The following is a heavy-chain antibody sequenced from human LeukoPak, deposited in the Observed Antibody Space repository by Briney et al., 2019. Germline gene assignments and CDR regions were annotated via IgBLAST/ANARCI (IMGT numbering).Heavy chain of an antibody. D-gene: IGHD3-10*01. Sequence: GGSLRLSCAASGFTFSSYGMHWVRQAPGKGLEWVAVISYDGSNKYYADSVKGRFTISRDNSKNTLYLQMNSLRAEDTAVYYCAKFDHINVYYSPWGQGTLVTVSS. CDR3: AKFDHINVYYSP. CDR2: ISYDGSNK. J-gene: IGHJ5*02. V-gene: IGHV3-30*18. CDR1: GFTFSSYG.